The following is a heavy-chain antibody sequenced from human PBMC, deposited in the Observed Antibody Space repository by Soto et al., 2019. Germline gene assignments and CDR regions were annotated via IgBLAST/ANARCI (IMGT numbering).Heavy chain of an antibody. D-gene: IGHD3-10*01. CDR1: GGSLSSFY. J-gene: IGHJ5*02. CDR3: ARSGKGVVRGPIGSPAGWFDP. V-gene: IGHV4-4*07. Sequence: QVQLQESGPSLVRPSETLSLTCTVSGGSLSSFYWSWIRQPAGKGLEWVGRIYGSGLTTYNPSLKSRVTMSLDVSLNQFSLKLSSVTAADTAVYFCARSGKGVVRGPIGSPAGWFDPWGRGTLVTVSS. CDR2: IYGSGLT.